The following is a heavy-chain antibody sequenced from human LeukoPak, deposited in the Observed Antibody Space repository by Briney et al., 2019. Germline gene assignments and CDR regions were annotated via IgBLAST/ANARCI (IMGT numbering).Heavy chain of an antibody. CDR2: ISGSGGST. CDR1: GFTFSSYA. CDR3: AKDSEAYCSSHWFDP. Sequence: GGSLRLSCAASGFTFSSYAMSWVRQAPGKGLEWVSAISGSGGSTYYADSVKGRFTISRDNSKNTLYLQMNSLRAEDTAVYYCAKDSEAYCSSHWFDPWGQGTLVTVSS. D-gene: IGHD6-13*01. J-gene: IGHJ5*02. V-gene: IGHV3-23*01.